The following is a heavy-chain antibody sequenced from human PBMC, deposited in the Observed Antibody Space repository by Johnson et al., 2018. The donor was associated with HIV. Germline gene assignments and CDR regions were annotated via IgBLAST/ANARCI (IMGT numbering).Heavy chain of an antibody. J-gene: IGHJ3*02. CDR3: AGGGGLGSYLGGVAFDI. Sequence: HVQLVESGGGVVQPGRSLRLSCAASGFTFSSYAMHWVRQAPAKGLEWVAVISYDGSDKAYADSVKGRFTISRASSKNTLYLQMNLLRVEDTAVYYCAGGGGLGSYLGGVAFDIWGQGTMVTVSS. D-gene: IGHD1-26*01. CDR1: GFTFSSYA. V-gene: IGHV3-30*04. CDR2: ISYDGSDK.